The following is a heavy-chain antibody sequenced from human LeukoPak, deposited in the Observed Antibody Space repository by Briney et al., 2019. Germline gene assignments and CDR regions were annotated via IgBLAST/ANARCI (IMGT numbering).Heavy chain of an antibody. Sequence: GGSLRLSCAASGFTFSSYATYWVRQAPGKGLEWVSGIFGSGGSTHYADCVKGRFNISRDNSKITVYLEMNSLRAEDTAVYYCAKTTTGYSSGRFPGWPVDYWGQGTLVTVSS. J-gene: IGHJ4*02. D-gene: IGHD6-19*01. CDR3: AKTTTGYSSGRFPGWPVDY. V-gene: IGHV3-23*01. CDR1: GFTFSSYA. CDR2: IFGSGGST.